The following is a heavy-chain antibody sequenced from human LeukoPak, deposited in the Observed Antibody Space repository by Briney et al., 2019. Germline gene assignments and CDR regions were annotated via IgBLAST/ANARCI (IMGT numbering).Heavy chain of an antibody. V-gene: IGHV3-23*01. CDR1: GFTFSSYA. CDR3: ANRPTLGYCSSTSCPVSDY. CDR2: ISGSGGST. D-gene: IGHD2-2*01. J-gene: IGHJ4*02. Sequence: TGGSLRLSCAASGFTFSSYAMSWVRQAPGKGLEWVSAISGSGGSTYYADSVKGRFTISRDNSKNTLYLQMNSLRAEDTAVYYCANRPTLGYCSSTSCPVSDYWGQGTLVTVSS.